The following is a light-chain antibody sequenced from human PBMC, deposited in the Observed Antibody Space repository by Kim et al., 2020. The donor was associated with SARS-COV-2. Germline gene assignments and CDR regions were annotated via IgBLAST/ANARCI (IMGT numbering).Light chain of an antibody. Sequence: ASVGDRVSITCRASQSVNTWLAWYQQKPGKVPKLLIYDASSSETGVPSRFGGSGSGAEFTLTITSLQPDDFATYHCQQYFSFPWTFGQGTKVDIK. CDR2: DAS. J-gene: IGKJ1*01. CDR1: QSVNTW. CDR3: QQYFSFPWT. V-gene: IGKV1-5*01.